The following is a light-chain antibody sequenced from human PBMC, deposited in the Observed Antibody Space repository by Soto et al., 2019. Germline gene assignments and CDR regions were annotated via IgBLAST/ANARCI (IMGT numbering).Light chain of an antibody. CDR3: AAWDDSRSGNWV. V-gene: IGLV1-47*01. CDR1: SSNIGSNY. CDR2: RNN. Sequence: QSVLTQPPSASGTPGQRVTISCSGSSSNIGSNYVYWYQQLPGTAPKLLIYRNNQRPSGVPDRFSGSKSGTSASLAISGLRSEDEADYYWAAWDDSRSGNWVFGGGTKLTVL. J-gene: IGLJ3*02.